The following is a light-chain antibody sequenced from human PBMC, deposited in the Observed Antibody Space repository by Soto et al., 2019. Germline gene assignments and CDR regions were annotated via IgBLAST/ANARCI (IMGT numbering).Light chain of an antibody. Sequence: VLTQSPGTLSLSPGERATLSCRASQSVTSTYLAWYQQKPGQAPRLLIYGASSRATGVPDRFSGSGSGTDFTLTISSLQSEDFAVYYCQQYNNWPRTFGQGTKVEIK. CDR3: QQYNNWPRT. CDR2: GAS. V-gene: IGKV3-20*01. J-gene: IGKJ1*01. CDR1: QSVTSTY.